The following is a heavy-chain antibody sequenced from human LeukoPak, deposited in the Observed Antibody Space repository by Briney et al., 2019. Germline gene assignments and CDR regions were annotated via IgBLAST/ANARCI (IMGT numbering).Heavy chain of an antibody. V-gene: IGHV4-34*01. CDR1: GGSFSGYY. J-gene: IGHJ4*02. CDR2: INHSGST. D-gene: IGHD6-13*01. Sequence: SETLSLTCAVYGGSFSGYYWSWIRQPPGKGLEWIGEINHSGSTNYNPSLKSRVTISVDASKNQFSLKLSSVTAADTAVYYCARGRGSSWYGFDYWGQGTLVTVSS. CDR3: ARGRGSSWYGFDY.